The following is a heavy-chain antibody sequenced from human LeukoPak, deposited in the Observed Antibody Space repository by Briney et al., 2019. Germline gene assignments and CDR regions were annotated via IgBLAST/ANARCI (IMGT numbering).Heavy chain of an antibody. CDR2: IIPIFGTA. CDR1: GGTFSSYA. J-gene: IGHJ4*02. V-gene: IGHV1-69*05. CDR3: ARGAARPSYFDY. D-gene: IGHD6-6*01. Sequence: ASVKVSCKASGGTFSSYAISWVRQAPGQGLEWMGGIIPIFGTANYAQKFQGRVTITRDTSASTAYMELSSLRSEDTAVYYCARGAARPSYFDYWGQGTLVTVSS.